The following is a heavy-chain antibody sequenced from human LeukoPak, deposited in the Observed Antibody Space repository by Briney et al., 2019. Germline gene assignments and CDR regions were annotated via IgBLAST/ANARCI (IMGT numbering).Heavy chain of an antibody. Sequence: GGSLRLSCAASGFTFSSYSMNWVRQGPGKGLEGVSYISSSSSTIYYADSVKGRFTISRDNAKHSLYLQMNSLRAEDTAVYYCARGIQDSSSWPIDYWGQGTLVTVSS. D-gene: IGHD6-13*01. CDR3: ARGIQDSSSWPIDY. J-gene: IGHJ4*02. CDR2: ISSSSSTI. V-gene: IGHV3-48*01. CDR1: GFTFSSYS.